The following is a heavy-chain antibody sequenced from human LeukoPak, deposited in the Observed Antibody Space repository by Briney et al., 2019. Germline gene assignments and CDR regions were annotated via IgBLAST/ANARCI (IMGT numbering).Heavy chain of an antibody. CDR1: GGSISSSSYY. D-gene: IGHD3-10*01. V-gene: IGHV4-39*07. Sequence: SETLSLTCTVSGGSISSSSYYWGWIRQPPGKGLEWIGEINHSGSTNYNPSLKSRVTISVDTSKNQFSLKLSSVTAADTAVYYCARDPNGSGSYLRFDPWGQGTLVTVSS. CDR2: INHSGST. J-gene: IGHJ5*02. CDR3: ARDPNGSGSYLRFDP.